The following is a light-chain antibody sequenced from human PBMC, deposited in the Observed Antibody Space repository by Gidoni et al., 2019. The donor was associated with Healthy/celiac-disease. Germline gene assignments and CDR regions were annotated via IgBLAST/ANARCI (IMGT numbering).Light chain of an antibody. CDR3: QQYYTYPLG. CDR2: AAS. J-gene: IGKJ4*01. Sequence: DIQMTKSPSALSASIGDRVTITCRASQSISNYLAWYQQKPGKAPKSLIYAASNLQSGVPSRFSGSGSGTDFTLTISSLQPEDSATYYCQQYYTYPLGFGGGTKVEIQ. CDR1: QSISNY. V-gene: IGKV1-16*01.